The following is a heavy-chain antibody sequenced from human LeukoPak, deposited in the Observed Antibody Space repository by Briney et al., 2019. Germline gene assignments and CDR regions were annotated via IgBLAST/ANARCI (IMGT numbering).Heavy chain of an antibody. CDR2: IYYSGST. D-gene: IGHD3-9*01. J-gene: IGHJ4*02. CDR1: GGSFSGYY. CDR3: ARLRYFDWFLDY. V-gene: IGHV4-59*01. Sequence: KPSETLSLTCAVYGGSFSGYYWSWIRQPPGKGLEWIGYIYYSGSTNYNPSLKSRVTISVDTSKNQFSLKLSSVTAADTAVYYCARLRYFDWFLDYWGQGTLVTVSS.